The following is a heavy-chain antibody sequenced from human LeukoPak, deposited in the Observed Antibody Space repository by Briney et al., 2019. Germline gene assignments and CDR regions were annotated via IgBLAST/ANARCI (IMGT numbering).Heavy chain of an antibody. CDR2: IYYSGST. D-gene: IGHD1-26*01. J-gene: IGHJ4*02. CDR1: GGSISSYY. CDR3: AATPGGATAFDY. V-gene: IGHV4-59*12. Sequence: SETLSLTCTVSGGSISSYYWSWIRQPPGKGLEWIGYIYYSGSTNYNPSLKSRVTMSVDTSKNQFSLKLSSVTAADTAVYYCAATPGGATAFDYWGQGTLVTVSS.